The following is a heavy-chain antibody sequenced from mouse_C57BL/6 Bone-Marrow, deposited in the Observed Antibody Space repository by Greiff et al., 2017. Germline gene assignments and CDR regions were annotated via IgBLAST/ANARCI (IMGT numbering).Heavy chain of an antibody. J-gene: IGHJ1*03. CDR2: ISYSGST. Sequence: EVKLLESGPGLAKPSQTLSLPCSVTGYSITSDYWNWIRKFPGNKLEYMGYISYSGSTYYNPSLKSRISITRDTSKNQYYRQLNSVTTEDTATYYCARGGTTVPSYWYFDVWGTGTTVTVSS. CDR3: ARGGTTVPSYWYFDV. D-gene: IGHD1-1*01. V-gene: IGHV3-8*01. CDR1: GYSITSDY.